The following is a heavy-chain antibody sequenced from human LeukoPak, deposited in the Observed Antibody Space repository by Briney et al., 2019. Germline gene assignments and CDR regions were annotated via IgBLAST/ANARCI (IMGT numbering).Heavy chain of an antibody. D-gene: IGHD4-23*01. J-gene: IGHJ4*02. CDR2: ISWNSGSI. V-gene: IGHV3-9*01. CDR1: GFTFDDYA. CDR3: AKDSTRQYGGNSGLFDY. Sequence: GGSLRLSCAASGFTFDDYAMHWVRRAPGKGLGWVSGISWNSGSIGYADSVKGRFTISRDNAKNSLYLQMNSLRAEDTALYYCAKDSTRQYGGNSGLFDYWGQGTLVTVSS.